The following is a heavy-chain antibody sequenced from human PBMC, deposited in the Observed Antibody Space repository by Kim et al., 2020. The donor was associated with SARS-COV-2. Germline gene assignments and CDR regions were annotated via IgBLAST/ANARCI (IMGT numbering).Heavy chain of an antibody. J-gene: IGHJ4*02. CDR1: GFTFSSYG. CDR2: ISYDGSNK. D-gene: IGHD3-22*01. Sequence: GGSLRLSCAASGFTFSSYGMHWVRQAPGKGLEWVAVISYDGSNKYYADSVKGRFTISRDNSENTLYLQMNSLRAEDTAVYYCASPGIYYDSSGYYGDYWGQGTLVTVSS. V-gene: IGHV3-33*05. CDR3: ASPGIYYDSSGYYGDY.